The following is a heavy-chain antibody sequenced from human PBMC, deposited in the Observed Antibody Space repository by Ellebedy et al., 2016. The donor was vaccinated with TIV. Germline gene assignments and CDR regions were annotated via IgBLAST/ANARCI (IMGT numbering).Heavy chain of an antibody. D-gene: IGHD6-13*01. CDR3: AREEDNSSKHGMDV. CDR1: GFSVSSHY. J-gene: IGHJ6*02. CDR2: VYSGGPT. V-gene: IGHV3-53*01. Sequence: PGGSLRLSCAASGFSVSSHYLSWVRQAPGRGLEWVSVVYSGGPTYYIDSVKGRFTISRDSSKNMVFLQMNSLRAEDTAVYYCAREEDNSSKHGMDVWGQGTTVIVSS.